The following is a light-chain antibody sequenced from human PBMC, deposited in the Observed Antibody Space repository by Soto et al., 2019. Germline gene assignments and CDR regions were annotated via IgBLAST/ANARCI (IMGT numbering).Light chain of an antibody. V-gene: IGLV4-60*02. CDR2: LEGSGSY. Sequence: QPVLTQSSSASASLGSSVKLTCTLSSGHCSYIIAWHQQQPGKAPRYLMKLEGSGSYNKGSGVPDRFSGSSSGADRYLTISNLQFEDEADYYCETWDSNNWVFGGGTKLTVL. CDR1: SGHCSYI. CDR3: ETWDSNNWV. J-gene: IGLJ3*02.